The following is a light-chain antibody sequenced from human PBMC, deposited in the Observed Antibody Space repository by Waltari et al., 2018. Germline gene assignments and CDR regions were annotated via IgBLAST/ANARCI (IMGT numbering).Light chain of an antibody. J-gene: IGKJ1*01. CDR1: QRISRC. CDR3: EKYGSVPAT. V-gene: IGKV3-20*01. Sequence: SCRDRQRISRCLAWYQQKRGQAPRLLSYDASSRDTGIADRFSGSGSGTDFSLNISRLENEDIAVYYCEKYGSVPATFGQGTKVEIK. CDR2: DAS.